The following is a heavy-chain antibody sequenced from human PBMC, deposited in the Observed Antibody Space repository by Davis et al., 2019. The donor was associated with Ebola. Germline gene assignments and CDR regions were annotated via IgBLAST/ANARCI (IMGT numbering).Heavy chain of an antibody. CDR2: IYYTGST. D-gene: IGHD1-26*01. V-gene: IGHV4-39*01. Sequence: PGGSLRLSCTVPGGSVSNSDYYWAWIRQPPGKGLEWIGYIYYTGSTYYNPSLESRVTTSVDTSKNQFSLSLRSVTAADTSMFYCVSYNGRSKAFDYWGQGTLVTVSS. CDR3: VSYNGRSKAFDY. J-gene: IGHJ4*02. CDR1: GGSVSNSDYY.